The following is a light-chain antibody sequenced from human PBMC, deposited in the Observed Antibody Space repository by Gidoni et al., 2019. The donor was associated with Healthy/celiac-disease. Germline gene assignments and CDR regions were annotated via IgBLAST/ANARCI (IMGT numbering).Light chain of an antibody. CDR2: SNN. Sequence: QSVLTQPPAASPTPGQRVTISCSGSSSNIGSNTVNWYQQLPGTALKLLIYSNNPRPSGVPDRFSGSKSGTSASLAIRGLQSEDEADYYCAAWDDSLYVVFGGGTKLTVL. V-gene: IGLV1-44*01. J-gene: IGLJ2*01. CDR1: SSNIGSNT. CDR3: AAWDDSLYVV.